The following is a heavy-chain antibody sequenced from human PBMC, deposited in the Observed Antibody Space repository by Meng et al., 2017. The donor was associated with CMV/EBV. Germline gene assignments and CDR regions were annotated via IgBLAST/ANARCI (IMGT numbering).Heavy chain of an antibody. D-gene: IGHD6-13*01. CDR3: ARARSRKGSSYIAAAGPQMDY. Sequence: LVPAGAEMKKPGASVKVSCKTSGYTFTSYYMHWVRQAPGQGLEWMGIINPSGGSTSYAQKFQGRVTMTRDTSTSTVYMELSSLRSEDTAVYYCARARSRKGSSYIAAAGPQMDYWGQGTLVTVSS. CDR2: INPSGGST. J-gene: IGHJ4*02. CDR1: GYTFTSYY. V-gene: IGHV1-46*01.